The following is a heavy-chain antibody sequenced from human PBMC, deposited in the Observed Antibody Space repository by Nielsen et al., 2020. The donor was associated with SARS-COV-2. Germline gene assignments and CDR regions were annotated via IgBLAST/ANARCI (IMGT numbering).Heavy chain of an antibody. D-gene: IGHD7-27*01. Sequence: GGSLRLSCVASGFTFSDHYMDWVRQAAGKGLEWVSVIYSDDSASYADSVKGRFTVSRDNFKNMLFLQMNSLRAEDTGVYYCVRDNWGRMDVWGQGTTVTVSS. CDR2: IYSDDSA. CDR1: GFTFSDHY. V-gene: IGHV3-66*01. CDR3: VRDNWGRMDV. J-gene: IGHJ6*02.